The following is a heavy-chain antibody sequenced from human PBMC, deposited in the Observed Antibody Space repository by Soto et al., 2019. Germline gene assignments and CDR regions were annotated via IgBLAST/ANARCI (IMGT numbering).Heavy chain of an antibody. CDR1: GFTVSTYW. Sequence: EVQLVESGGGLVQPGGSLRLSCAASGFTVSTYWMHWVRQDPGQGLMWVSRISPDGSTPTYADPVRGRFTISRDTAENPLYLQMNRPRLADTAVYYCPKDRVPYSDYGRYFDLWGRGTRVTVSS. D-gene: IGHD4-17*01. CDR3: PKDRVPYSDYGRYFDL. V-gene: IGHV3-74*01. CDR2: ISPDGSTP. J-gene: IGHJ2*01.